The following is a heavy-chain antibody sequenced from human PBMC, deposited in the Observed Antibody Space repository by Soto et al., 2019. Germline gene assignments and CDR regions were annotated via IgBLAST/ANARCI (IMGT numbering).Heavy chain of an antibody. CDR3: ARDGYYYGSFDY. J-gene: IGHJ4*02. V-gene: IGHV4-34*01. Sequence: PSETLSLTCGVYGGSFNDYFWSWIRQSPGKGLEWIGEINHRGRTSYNPSLKSRVTISVDTSKRQFSLKLNSVTAADTAVYYCARDGYYYGSFDYWQGTLVTVSS. D-gene: IGHD5-18*01. CDR1: GGSFNDYF. CDR2: INHRGRT.